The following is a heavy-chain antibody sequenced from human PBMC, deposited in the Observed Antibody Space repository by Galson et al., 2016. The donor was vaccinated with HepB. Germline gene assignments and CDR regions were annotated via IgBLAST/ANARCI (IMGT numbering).Heavy chain of an antibody. D-gene: IGHD6-19*01. CDR2: VWHDGSQK. Sequence: SLRLSCAASGFTFSTYNMNWVRQAPGKGLEWVAIVWHDGSQKYYVDSVKGRFTISRDNSKNTLYLQMDSLRAEDTAVYFCTRGDTVARSLFLFWGQGTLVTVSS. CDR1: GFTFSTYN. CDR3: TRGDTVARSLFLF. V-gene: IGHV3-33*08. J-gene: IGHJ4*01.